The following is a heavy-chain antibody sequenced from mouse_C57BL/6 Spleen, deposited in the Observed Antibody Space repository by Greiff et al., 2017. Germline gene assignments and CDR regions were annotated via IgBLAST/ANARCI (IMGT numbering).Heavy chain of an antibody. V-gene: IGHV3-6*01. CDR2: ISYDGSN. D-gene: IGHD2-4*01. CDR1: GYSITSGYY. Sequence: VQLQQSGPGLVKPSQSLSLTCSVTGYSITSGYYWNWIRQFPGNKLEWMGYISYDGSNNYNPSLKNRISITRDTSKYQFFLKLNSVSTEDTATDYCARGYDYDRMSWFAYWGQGTLVTVSA. CDR3: ARGYDYDRMSWFAY. J-gene: IGHJ3*01.